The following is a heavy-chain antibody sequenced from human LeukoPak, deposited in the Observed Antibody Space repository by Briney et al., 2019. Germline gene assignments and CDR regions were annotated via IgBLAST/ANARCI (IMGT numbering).Heavy chain of an antibody. CDR2: INHSGST. D-gene: IGHD3-10*01. CDR3: ARVKRLGGYYYYYYMDV. CDR1: GGSFSGYY. J-gene: IGHJ6*03. V-gene: IGHV4-34*01. Sequence: PSETLSLTCAVYGGSFSGYYWSWIRQPPGEGLEWIGEINHSGSTNYNPSLKSRVTISVDTSKNQFSLKLSSVTAADTAVYYCARVKRLGGYYYYYYMDVWGKGTTVTVSS.